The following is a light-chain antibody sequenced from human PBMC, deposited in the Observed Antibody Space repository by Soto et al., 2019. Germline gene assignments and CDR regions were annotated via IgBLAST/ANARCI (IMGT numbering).Light chain of an antibody. CDR3: SSYTTSSAVL. V-gene: IGLV2-14*01. CDR2: DVI. CDR1: SSDFGGYNY. Sequence: QSALTQPASVSGSPGQSITIFCTGTSSDFGGYNYVSWYQQYPGKAPKLMIYDVINRPSGVSNRFSGSKSDNTASLTISGLQAEDEADYYCSSYTTSSAVLFGGGTKLTVL. J-gene: IGLJ2*01.